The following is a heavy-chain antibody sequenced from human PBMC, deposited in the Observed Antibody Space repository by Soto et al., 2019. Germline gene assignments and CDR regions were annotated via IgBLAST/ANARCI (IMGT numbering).Heavy chain of an antibody. V-gene: IGHV3-66*02. CDR2: IYSGGST. CDR3: ARDSKDSITGGLFDY. D-gene: IGHD1-20*01. CDR1: GFTVSSNY. Sequence: GGSLRLSCAASGFTVSSNYMSWVRQAPGKGLEWVSVIYSGGSTYYTDSVKGRFTISRDNSKNTLYLQMNSLRAEDTAVYYCARDSKDSITGGLFDYWGQGTLVTVSS. J-gene: IGHJ4*02.